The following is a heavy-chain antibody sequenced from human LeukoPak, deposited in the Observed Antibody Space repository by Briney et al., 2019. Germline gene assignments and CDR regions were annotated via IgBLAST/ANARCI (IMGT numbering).Heavy chain of an antibody. CDR2: IRHEGSNK. CDR3: AKGSTLVVITRDHYMAV. CDR1: GFTFSSYG. D-gene: IGHD3-22*01. Sequence: PGGSLTLTCAACGFTFSSYGMHWVRQAPGRGLEWVAFIRHEGSNKYYADSVKGRFTSSSDNSKNTLYLQMNSLRAGHTAVYYCAKGSTLVVITRDHYMAVWGKGTPVTISS. J-gene: IGHJ6*03. V-gene: IGHV3-30*02.